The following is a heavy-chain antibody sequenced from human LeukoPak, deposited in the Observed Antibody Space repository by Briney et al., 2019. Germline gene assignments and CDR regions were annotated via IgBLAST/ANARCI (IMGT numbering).Heavy chain of an antibody. Sequence: GASVKVSCKASGGTFSSYAISWVRQAPGQGLEWMGRIIPILGIANYAQKFQGRVTITADKSTSTAYMELSSLRSEDTAVYYCARVPEGYGDYYYYGMDVWGQGTTVTVSS. CDR1: GGTFSSYA. CDR2: IIPILGIA. J-gene: IGHJ6*02. CDR3: ARVPEGYGDYYYYGMDV. V-gene: IGHV1-69*04. D-gene: IGHD4-17*01.